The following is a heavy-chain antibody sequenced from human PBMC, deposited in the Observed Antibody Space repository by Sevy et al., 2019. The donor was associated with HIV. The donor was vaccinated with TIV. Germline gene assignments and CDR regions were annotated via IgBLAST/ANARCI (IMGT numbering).Heavy chain of an antibody. CDR1: GFTFSSYS. V-gene: IGHV3-21*01. CDR3: AREPDYYDSSGYYYQ. Sequence: GGSLRLSCAASGFTFSSYSMHWVRQAPGKGLEWVSSINSISTYIYYADSVKGRFTISRDNAKNSLYLQMNSLRAEDTAVYYCAREPDYYDSSGYYYQWGQGTLVTVSS. CDR2: INSISTYI. D-gene: IGHD3-22*01. J-gene: IGHJ4*02.